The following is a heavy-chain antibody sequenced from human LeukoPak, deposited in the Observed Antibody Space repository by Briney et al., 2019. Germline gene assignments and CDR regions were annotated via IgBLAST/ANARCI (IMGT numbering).Heavy chain of an antibody. CDR2: FDPEDGET. CDR3: ATRDTAMATGFDY. J-gene: IGHJ4*02. Sequence: ASVNVSCTVSGYTLTELSMHWVRQAPGKGLEWMGGFDPEDGETIYAQKFQGRVTMTEDTSTDTAYMELSSLRSEDTAVYYCATRDTAMATGFDYWGQGTLVTVSS. CDR1: GYTLTELS. V-gene: IGHV1-24*01. D-gene: IGHD5-18*01.